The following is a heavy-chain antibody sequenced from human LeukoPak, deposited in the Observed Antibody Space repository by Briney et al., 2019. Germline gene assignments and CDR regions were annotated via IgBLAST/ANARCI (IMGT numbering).Heavy chain of an antibody. CDR3: AKAPGVDD. Sequence: ASVKVSCKASGYTFTTYSINWVRQAPGQGLEWMGWISPYNGNTNYAQKFQGRVTMTTDTSTSTAYVELRSLTSDDTAFYYCAKAPGVDDWGQGTLVTVSS. CDR2: ISPYNGNT. V-gene: IGHV1-18*01. CDR1: GYTFTTYS. D-gene: IGHD3-10*01. J-gene: IGHJ4*02.